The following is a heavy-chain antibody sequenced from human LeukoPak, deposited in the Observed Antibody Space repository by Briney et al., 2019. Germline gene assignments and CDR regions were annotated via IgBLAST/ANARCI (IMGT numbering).Heavy chain of an antibody. CDR3: AREHYDFWSGYFDY. J-gene: IGHJ4*02. CDR2: IYTSGGT. V-gene: IGHV4-61*02. D-gene: IGHD3-3*01. Sequence: SQTLSLTCTVSGGSISSGSYYWSWIRQPAGKGLEWIGRIYTSGGTNYNPSLKSRVTISVDTSKNQFSLKLSSVTAADTAVYYCAREHYDFWSGYFDYWGQGTLVTVSS. CDR1: GGSISSGSYY.